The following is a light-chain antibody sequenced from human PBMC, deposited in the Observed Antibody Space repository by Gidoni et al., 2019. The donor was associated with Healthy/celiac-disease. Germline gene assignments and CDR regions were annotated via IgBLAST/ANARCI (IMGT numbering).Light chain of an antibody. CDR1: QDISNY. J-gene: IGKJ4*01. V-gene: IGKV1-33*01. Sequence: DIQMTQSPSSLSASVGDRVTITCQASQDISNYLNWNQQKPGKAPKLLIYDSSSLETGVPSRFSGSGSGTDFSFTISSLQPEDIATYYCQQYDSLPLTFGGGTKVEIE. CDR3: QQYDSLPLT. CDR2: DSS.